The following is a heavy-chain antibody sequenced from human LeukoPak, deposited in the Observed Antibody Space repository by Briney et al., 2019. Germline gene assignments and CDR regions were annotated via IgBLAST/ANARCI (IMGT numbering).Heavy chain of an antibody. CDR2: INHSGST. V-gene: IGHV4-34*01. Sequence: SETLSLTCAVYGGSFSGYYWSWIRQPPGKGLEWIGEINHSGSTNYNPSLKSRVTISVDTSKNQFSPKLSSVTAADTAVYYCARARITMVRGVRYYYYMDVWGKGTTVTISS. CDR1: GGSFSGYY. CDR3: ARARITMVRGVRYYYYMDV. D-gene: IGHD3-10*01. J-gene: IGHJ6*03.